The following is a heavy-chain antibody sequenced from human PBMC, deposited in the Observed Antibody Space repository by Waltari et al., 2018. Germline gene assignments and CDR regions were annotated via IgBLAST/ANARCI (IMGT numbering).Heavy chain of an antibody. CDR1: GFTFSSYS. D-gene: IGHD1-26*01. CDR2: ISSSSSYI. V-gene: IGHV3-21*01. J-gene: IGHJ6*03. CDR3: ARGVSKGAVHYMDV. Sequence: EVQLVESGGGLVKPGGSLRLSCAASGFTFSSYSMNWVRQAPGKGLEWVSSISSSSSYIYYADSVKGRFTIARDNAKNSLYLQMNSLRAEDTAVYYCARGVSKGAVHYMDVWGKGTTVTVSS.